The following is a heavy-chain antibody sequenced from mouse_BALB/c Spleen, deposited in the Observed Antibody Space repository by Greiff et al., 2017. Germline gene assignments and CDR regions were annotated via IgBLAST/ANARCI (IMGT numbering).Heavy chain of an antibody. Sequence: VHVKQSGAELVKPGASVKLSCTASGFNIKDTYMHWVKQRPEQGLEWIGRIDPANGNTKYDPKFQGKATITADTSSNTAYLQLSSLTSEDTAVYYCAGERYPWGQGTTLTVSS. V-gene: IGHV14-3*02. CDR2: IDPANGNT. D-gene: IGHD2-14*01. CDR3: AGERYP. J-gene: IGHJ2*01. CDR1: GFNIKDTY.